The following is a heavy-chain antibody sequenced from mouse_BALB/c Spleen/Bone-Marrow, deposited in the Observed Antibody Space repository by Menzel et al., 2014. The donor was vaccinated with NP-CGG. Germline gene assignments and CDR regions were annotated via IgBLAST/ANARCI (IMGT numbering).Heavy chain of an antibody. CDR2: IYPANGNT. Sequence: EVHLVESGAELVKPGASVKLSCTASGFNIIYAYIHWVKRRPEQGLEWIGRIYPANGNTNYDPKFQGKATITADTSSNTAYLHLNSLTSEDTAVYYCARSPGEVNYWGQGTLVTVSA. J-gene: IGHJ3*01. D-gene: IGHD1-3*01. CDR1: GFNIIYAY. CDR3: ARSPGEVNY. V-gene: IGHV14-3*02.